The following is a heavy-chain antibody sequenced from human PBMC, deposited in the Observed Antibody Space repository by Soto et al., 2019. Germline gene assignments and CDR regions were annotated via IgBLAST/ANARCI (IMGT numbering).Heavy chain of an antibody. Sequence: GGSLRLSCAASGFTFSSYAMSWVRQAPGKGLEWVSAISGSGGSTYYADSVKGRFTISRDNSKNTLYLQMNSLRAEDTAVYYCAKTRDIVVVVAATNFDYWGQGTLVTVSS. CDR2: ISGSGGST. J-gene: IGHJ4*02. CDR1: GFTFSSYA. D-gene: IGHD2-15*01. V-gene: IGHV3-23*01. CDR3: AKTRDIVVVVAATNFDY.